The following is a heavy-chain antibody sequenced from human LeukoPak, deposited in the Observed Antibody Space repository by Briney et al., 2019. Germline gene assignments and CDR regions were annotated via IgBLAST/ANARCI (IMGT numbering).Heavy chain of an antibody. V-gene: IGHV3-53*01. CDR1: GFTVDSNY. CDR3: ARGDDSGYYDYFDY. Sequence: GGSLRLSCAASGFTVDSNYLSWVRQAPGKGLEWVSTIYTGGNTYYAASVKGRFTISRDFSKNTVFLHMNSLRAEDTAMYYCARGDDSGYYDYFDYWGQGTLVTVSS. CDR2: IYTGGNT. J-gene: IGHJ4*02. D-gene: IGHD3-22*01.